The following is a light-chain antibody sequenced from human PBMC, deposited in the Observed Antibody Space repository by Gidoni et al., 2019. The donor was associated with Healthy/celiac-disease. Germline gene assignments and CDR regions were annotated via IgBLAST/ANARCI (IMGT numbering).Light chain of an antibody. J-gene: IGKJ1*01. CDR1: QSISSW. Sequence: DIQMTQSPSTLSASVGDRVTITCRASQSISSWLAWYQQKPGKAPKLLIYDASSVESGVPSRFSGSGSGTEFTLTISSLQLDDFATYYCQQYLGTCGQGTKVEIK. V-gene: IGKV1-5*01. CDR2: DAS. CDR3: QQYLGT.